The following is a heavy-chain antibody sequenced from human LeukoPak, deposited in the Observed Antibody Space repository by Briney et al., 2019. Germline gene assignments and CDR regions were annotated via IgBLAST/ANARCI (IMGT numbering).Heavy chain of an antibody. V-gene: IGHV3-30*03. CDR1: GFTFSSYG. Sequence: GGSLRLSCAASGFTFSSYGMHWVRQAPGKGLEWVAVISYDGSKKYYADSVKGRFTISRDNSKNTLYLQMNSLRVEDTAVYYCARPWSSWPHFDYWGQGTLVTVSS. D-gene: IGHD6-13*01. J-gene: IGHJ4*02. CDR2: ISYDGSKK. CDR3: ARPWSSWPHFDY.